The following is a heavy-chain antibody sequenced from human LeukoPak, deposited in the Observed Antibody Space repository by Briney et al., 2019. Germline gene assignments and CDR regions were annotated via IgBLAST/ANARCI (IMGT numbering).Heavy chain of an antibody. J-gene: IGHJ4*02. Sequence: GGSLRLSCAASGFTFSSYWMSWVRQAPGKGLEWVANIKQDGSEKYYVDSVKGRFTISRDNAKNSLYLQMNSLRAEDTAVNYCARGTTIFAVVSYPDYWGQGTLVTVSS. CDR2: IKQDGSEK. CDR3: ARGTTIFAVVSYPDY. V-gene: IGHV3-7*03. D-gene: IGHD3-3*01. CDR1: GFTFSSYW.